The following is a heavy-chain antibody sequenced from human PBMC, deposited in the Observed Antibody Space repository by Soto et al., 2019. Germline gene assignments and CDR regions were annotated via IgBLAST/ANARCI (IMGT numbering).Heavy chain of an antibody. J-gene: IGHJ6*02. Sequence: SVKVSCKASGAGFISSGIQCVRRAHGQLLEWIGWIVVASGQTNYAQNFRGRVAITRDTSTATAYIELTGLTSEDTAVYFCSADRPDIGVGWWVWGQGTTVTVSS. D-gene: IGHD2-15*01. CDR3: SADRPDIGVGWWV. CDR1: GAGFISSG. V-gene: IGHV1-58*02. CDR2: IVVASGQT.